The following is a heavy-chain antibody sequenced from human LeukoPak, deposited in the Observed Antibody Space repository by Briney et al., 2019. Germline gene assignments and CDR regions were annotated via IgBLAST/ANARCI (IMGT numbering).Heavy chain of an antibody. CDR2: IRGKDYGGTT. V-gene: IGHV3-49*04. Sequence: GGSARLCCQASGFTFGDFALAWVRQAPGKGLEWVGFIRGKDYGGTTDYAASVKGRFSISRDDSKSIAYLQMNSLKTEDTAVYYCTRLGELFTYFHYWGQGTLVTVSS. CDR1: GFTFGDFA. J-gene: IGHJ4*02. D-gene: IGHD3-10*01. CDR3: TRLGELFTYFHY.